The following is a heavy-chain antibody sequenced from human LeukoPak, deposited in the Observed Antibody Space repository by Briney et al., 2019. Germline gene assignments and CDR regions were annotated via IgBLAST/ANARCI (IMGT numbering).Heavy chain of an antibody. J-gene: IGHJ5*02. D-gene: IGHD2-2*01. Sequence: ETLSLTCTVSGGSISSYYWSWIRQPAGKGLEWIGRIYTSGSTNYNPSLKSRVTMSVDTSKNQFSLKLSSVTAADTAVYYCAREDIVVVPAADGLFDPWGQGTLVTVSS. CDR3: AREDIVVVPAADGLFDP. V-gene: IGHV4-4*07. CDR1: GGSISSYY. CDR2: IYTSGST.